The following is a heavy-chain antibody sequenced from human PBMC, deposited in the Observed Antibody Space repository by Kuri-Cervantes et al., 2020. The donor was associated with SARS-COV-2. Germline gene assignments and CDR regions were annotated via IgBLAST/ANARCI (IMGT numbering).Heavy chain of an antibody. CDR2: ISYDGSNK. CDR1: GFTFSSYA. D-gene: IGHD6-13*01. Sequence: GSLRLSCAASGFTFSSYAMHWVRQAPGKGLEWVAVISYDGSNKYYADSVKGRFTISRDNSKNTLYLQMNSLRAEDTAVYYCARELGSWPFDYWGQGTLVTVSS. J-gene: IGHJ4*02. V-gene: IGHV3-30-3*01. CDR3: ARELGSWPFDY.